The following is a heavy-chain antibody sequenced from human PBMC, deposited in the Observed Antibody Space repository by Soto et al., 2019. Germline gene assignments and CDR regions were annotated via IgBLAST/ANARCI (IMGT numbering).Heavy chain of an antibody. V-gene: IGHV1-2*02. CDR1: GYTFTGYY. J-gene: IGHJ4*02. D-gene: IGHD2-15*01. CDR3: ASSVVAATLDY. Sequence: ASVKVSCKASGYTFTGYYMHWVRQAPGQGREWMGWINHNSGGTNYAQKFQGRVTMTRDTSISTAYMELSRLRSDDTAVYYCASSVVAATLDYWGQGSLVTVSS. CDR2: INHNSGGT.